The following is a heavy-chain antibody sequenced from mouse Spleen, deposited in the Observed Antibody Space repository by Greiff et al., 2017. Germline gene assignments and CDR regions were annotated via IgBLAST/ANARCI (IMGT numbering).Heavy chain of an antibody. D-gene: IGHD1-2*01. J-gene: IGHJ3*01. CDR1: GYTFTSYW. CDR2: IYPGSGST. Sequence: QVQLKESGAELVKPGASVKMSCKASGYTFTSYWITWVKQRPGQGLEWIGDIYPGSGSTNYNEKFKSKATLTVDTSSSTAYMQLSSLTSEDSAVYYCARDGYGRGFAYWGQGTLVTVSA. CDR3: ARDGYGRGFAY. V-gene: IGHV1-55*01.